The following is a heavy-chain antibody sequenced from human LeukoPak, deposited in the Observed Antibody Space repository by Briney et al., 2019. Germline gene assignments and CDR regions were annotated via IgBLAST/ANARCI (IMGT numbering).Heavy chain of an antibody. D-gene: IGHD3-3*01. Sequence: GGSLRLSCAASGFTFSDYYMSWIRQAPGKGLEWVSYISSSGSTIYYADSVKGRFTISRDNAKNSLYLQMNSLRAEDTAVYYCARDPAYNPIFGVVTARAPYYYYMDVWGKGTTVTVSS. CDR3: ARDPAYNPIFGVVTARAPYYYYMDV. V-gene: IGHV3-11*01. CDR2: ISSSGSTI. CDR1: GFTFSDYY. J-gene: IGHJ6*03.